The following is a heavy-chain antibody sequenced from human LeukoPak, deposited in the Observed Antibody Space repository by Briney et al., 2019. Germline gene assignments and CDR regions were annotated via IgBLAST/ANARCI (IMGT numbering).Heavy chain of an antibody. D-gene: IGHD2-15*01. CDR2: ISAYNGNT. V-gene: IGHV1-18*01. CDR1: GYTFTSYG. Sequence: ASVKVSCKASGYTFTSYGISWVRQAPGQGLEWMGWISAYNGNTNYAQKFQGRVTMTEDTSTDTAYMELSSLTSEDTAVYYWATDPVGYCSSDSCYSVDFWGQGSLVTVSS. CDR3: ATDPVGYCSSDSCYSVDF. J-gene: IGHJ4*02.